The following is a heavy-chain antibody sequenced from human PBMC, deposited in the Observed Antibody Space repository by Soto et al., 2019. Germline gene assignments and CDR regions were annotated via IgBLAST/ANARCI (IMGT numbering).Heavy chain of an antibody. V-gene: IGHV3-21*01. Sequence: VQLVEAGGGLVKPGGSLRLSCAASGFTFRSYSIYWVRQAPGKGLEWVSSISSTSVYIYYADSVKGRFTISRDNARESVFLQMNSLRAEDTAVYYCTRDKGQYDDFSIDYWGQGTLVTVSS. D-gene: IGHD4-17*01. CDR3: TRDKGQYDDFSIDY. J-gene: IGHJ4*02. CDR1: GFTFRSYS. CDR2: ISSTSVYI.